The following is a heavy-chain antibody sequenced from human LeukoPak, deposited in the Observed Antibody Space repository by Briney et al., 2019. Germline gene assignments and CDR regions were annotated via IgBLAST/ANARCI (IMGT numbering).Heavy chain of an antibody. Sequence: SETLSLTCVVYGGPFSGYYWSWIRQPPGKGLEWIGEINHSGSTNYNPSLKSRVTISVDTSKNQFSLKLSSVTAADTAVYYCARKEGFVVRGFMGQNSYYYYMDVWGKGTTVTVSS. CDR2: INHSGST. J-gene: IGHJ6*03. D-gene: IGHD3-10*01. V-gene: IGHV4-34*01. CDR1: GGPFSGYY. CDR3: ARKEGFVVRGFMGQNSYYYYMDV.